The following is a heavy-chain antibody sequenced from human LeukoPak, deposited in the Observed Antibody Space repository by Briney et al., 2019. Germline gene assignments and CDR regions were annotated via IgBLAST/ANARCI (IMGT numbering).Heavy chain of an antibody. D-gene: IGHD7-27*01. CDR2: IWYDGSNK. J-gene: IGHJ6*02. CDR1: GFTFSSYG. Sequence: PGRSLRLSCAASGFTFSSYGMHWVRQAPGKGLEWVAVIWYDGSNKYYADSVKGRFTISRDNSENTLYLQMNSLRAEDTAVYYCARDLTGYYYYYGMDVWGQGTTVTVSS. V-gene: IGHV3-33*01. CDR3: ARDLTGYYYYYGMDV.